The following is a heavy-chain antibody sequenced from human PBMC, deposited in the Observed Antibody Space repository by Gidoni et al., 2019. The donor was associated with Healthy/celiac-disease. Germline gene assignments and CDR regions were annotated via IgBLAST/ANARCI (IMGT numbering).Heavy chain of an antibody. D-gene: IGHD1-26*01. CDR1: GFTFSSYG. CDR2: ISYDGSNK. Sequence: QVQLVESGGGVVQPGSSLRLSCAASGFTFSSYGMHWVRQAPGKGLEWVAVISYDGSNKYYADSVKGRFTISRDNSKNTLYLQMNSLRAEDTAVYYCAKGSRSYWPGYYFDYWGQGTLVTVSS. CDR3: AKGSRSYWPGYYFDY. V-gene: IGHV3-30*18. J-gene: IGHJ4*02.